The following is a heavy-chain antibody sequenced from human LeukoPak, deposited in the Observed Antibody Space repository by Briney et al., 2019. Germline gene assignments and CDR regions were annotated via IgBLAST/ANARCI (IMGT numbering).Heavy chain of an antibody. D-gene: IGHD2/OR15-2a*01. V-gene: IGHV4-39*01. CDR3: ASQIYFHARDYFHLEWFDP. CDR1: GGSISSSNCY. J-gene: IGHJ5*02. CDR2: GSNSEST. Sequence: SETLSLTCTVSGGSISSSNCYWGWIRQPPGKGLEWIGSGSNSESTYYNPSLESRVSISVDTSRNQFSLKMSSVSAADTAIYYCASQIYFHARDYFHLEWFDPWGQGILVTVSS.